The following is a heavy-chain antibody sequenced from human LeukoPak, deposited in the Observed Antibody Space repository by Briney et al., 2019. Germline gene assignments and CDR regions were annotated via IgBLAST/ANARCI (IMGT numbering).Heavy chain of an antibody. CDR2: IYYSGST. CDR1: GGSISSGGYY. Sequence: SQTLSLTCTVSGGSISSGGYYWSWIRQHPGKGLEWIGYIYYSGSTYYNPSLKSRVTISVDTSKNQFSLKLSSVTAADTAVYYCASCLDIAAAGTWSTVAYYYGMDVWGQGTTVIVSS. J-gene: IGHJ6*02. V-gene: IGHV4-31*03. D-gene: IGHD6-13*01. CDR3: ASCLDIAAAGTWSTVAYYYGMDV.